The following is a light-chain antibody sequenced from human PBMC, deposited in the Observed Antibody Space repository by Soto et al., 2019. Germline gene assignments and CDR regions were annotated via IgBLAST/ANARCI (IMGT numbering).Light chain of an antibody. CDR3: QQYNNWPRGT. J-gene: IGKJ1*01. Sequence: EIVMTQSPVTLSVSPGERATLSCRASQSVSSNLAWYQHKPGQAPRLLIYGASTRATGIPARFSGSGSGTEFTLTISSLQSADCALYYCQQYNNWPRGTFGQGTKVEFK. CDR2: GAS. CDR1: QSVSSN. V-gene: IGKV3-15*01.